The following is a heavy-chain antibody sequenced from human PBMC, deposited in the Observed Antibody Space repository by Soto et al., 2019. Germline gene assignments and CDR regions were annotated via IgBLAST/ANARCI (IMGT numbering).Heavy chain of an antibody. D-gene: IGHD6-6*01. CDR1: GFTFRTYA. Sequence: VGSLRLSCSATGFTFRTYAMHWVRQAPGKGLEYVSAINYNGDSTYYTDSVKGRFTISRDNSKNTLYLQMSSLRAEDTAVYYCVKDRGLYSSSSGLDYWGQGTLVTVSS. J-gene: IGHJ4*02. CDR2: INYNGDST. CDR3: VKDRGLYSSSSGLDY. V-gene: IGHV3-64D*06.